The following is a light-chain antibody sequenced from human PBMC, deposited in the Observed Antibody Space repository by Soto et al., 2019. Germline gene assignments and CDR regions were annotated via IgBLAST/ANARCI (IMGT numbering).Light chain of an antibody. CDR1: QSFLYSSNNKDY. J-gene: IGKJ1*01. CDR2: WAS. V-gene: IGKV4-1*01. CDR3: QQYYSTPPT. Sequence: DFVMTQSPDSLAVSLGERATMNCKSSQSFLYSSNNKDYLAWYQQKPGQPPKLLIYWASTRESGVPDRFSGSGSGTDFTLTISSLQAEDVAVYYCQQYYSTPPTFGQGTKVDIK.